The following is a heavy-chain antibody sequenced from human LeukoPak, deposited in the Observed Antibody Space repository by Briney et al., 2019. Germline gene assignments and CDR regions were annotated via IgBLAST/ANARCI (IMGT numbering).Heavy chain of an antibody. D-gene: IGHD3-22*01. V-gene: IGHV4-39*01. CDR2: IYYSGST. J-gene: IGHJ4*02. CDR3: ARRGPNYYDSSGPDY. Sequence: PSETLSLARTVSGGSISSRSNYWGWIRQPPGKGLEWIGSIYYSGSTYYNPSLKSRVTISVDTSKNQFSLKLSSVTAADTAVYYCARRGPNYYDSSGPDYWGQGTLVTVSS. CDR1: GGSISSRSNY.